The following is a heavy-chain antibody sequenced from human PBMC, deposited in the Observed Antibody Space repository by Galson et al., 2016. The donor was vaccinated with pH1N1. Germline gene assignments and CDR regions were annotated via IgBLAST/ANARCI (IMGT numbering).Heavy chain of an antibody. CDR2: ISSTSRNI. D-gene: IGHD3-22*01. Sequence: SLRLSCAASGFIFSAYTMNWVRQAPGKGPEWVSSISSTSRNIYYADSVKGRFTISRDNAKNSLYLQMNSLRAEDTAIYYCARDALDYFDSSGFYFDYWGQGTLVTVSS. J-gene: IGHJ4*02. CDR1: GFIFSAYT. V-gene: IGHV3-21*01. CDR3: ARDALDYFDSSGFYFDY.